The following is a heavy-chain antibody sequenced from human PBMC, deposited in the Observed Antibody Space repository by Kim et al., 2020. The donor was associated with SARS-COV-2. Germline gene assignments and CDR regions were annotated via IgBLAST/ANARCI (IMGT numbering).Heavy chain of an antibody. V-gene: IGHV1-3*01. D-gene: IGHD6-13*01. CDR3: ARDRRDSSSWYTDFDY. Sequence: RVQGRVTITRDTSASTAYMELSSLRSEDTAVYYCARDRRDSSSWYTDFDYWGQGTLVTVSS. J-gene: IGHJ4*02.